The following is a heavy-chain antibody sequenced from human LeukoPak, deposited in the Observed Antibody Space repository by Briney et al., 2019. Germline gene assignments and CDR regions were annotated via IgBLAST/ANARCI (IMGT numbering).Heavy chain of an antibody. CDR2: INSDGSST. V-gene: IGHV3-74*01. J-gene: IGHJ4*02. CDR1: GFTFSSYW. CDR3: ARDSIRSSGSFDY. D-gene: IGHD1-26*01. Sequence: GGSLRLSCAASGFTFSSYWMHWVRQAPGKGLVWVSRINSDGSSTSYADSVKGRFTVSRDNAKNTLYLQMNSLRVEDTAVYYCARDSIRSSGSFDYWGQGALVTVSS.